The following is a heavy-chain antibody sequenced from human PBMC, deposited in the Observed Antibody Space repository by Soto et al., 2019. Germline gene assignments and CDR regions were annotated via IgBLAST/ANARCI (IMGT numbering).Heavy chain of an antibody. CDR1: GFTFSNAW. D-gene: IGHD1-26*01. CDR2: IKSKTDGGTT. V-gene: IGHV3-15*07. Sequence: VQLVESGGGLVKPGGSLRLSCAASGFTFSNAWMNWVRQAPGKGLEWVGRIKSKTDGGTTDYAAPVKGRFTISRDDSKHTLYLQMNSLKTEDTAVYYCTTRVGARSSGYYGMDVWGQGTTVTVSS. J-gene: IGHJ6*02. CDR3: TTRVGARSSGYYGMDV.